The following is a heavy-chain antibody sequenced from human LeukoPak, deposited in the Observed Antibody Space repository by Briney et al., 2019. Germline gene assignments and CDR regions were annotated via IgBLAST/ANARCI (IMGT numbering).Heavy chain of an antibody. CDR2: IYTSGGT. CDR3: ARLTRLSTSPDRYYLDY. Sequence: SETLSLTCIVSGDSISSYYWSWIRQPPGKGLEWIGYIYTSGGTNYIPSLKGRVTISIDTSKNQFSLKLSSVTAADSAVYYCARLTRLSTSPDRYYLDYWGQGTLVTVSS. CDR1: GDSISSYY. V-gene: IGHV4-4*09. J-gene: IGHJ4*02. D-gene: IGHD6-6*01.